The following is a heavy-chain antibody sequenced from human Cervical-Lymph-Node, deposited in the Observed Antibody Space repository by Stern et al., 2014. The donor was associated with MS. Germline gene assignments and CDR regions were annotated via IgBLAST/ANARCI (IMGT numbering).Heavy chain of an antibody. CDR1: GFSFSNYG. D-gene: IGHD6-13*01. J-gene: IGHJ4*02. Sequence: DQLVESGGGVVQPGRSLRLSCAASGFSFSNYGMHWVRQAPGKGLEWMAIISYDGSNTYYADSVKGRFIISRDKSKNTLYLQMNSLRAEDTAVFYCAKAIAAVGTGIDYWGQGTLVTVSS. CDR3: AKAIAAVGTGIDY. V-gene: IGHV3-30*18. CDR2: ISYDGSNT.